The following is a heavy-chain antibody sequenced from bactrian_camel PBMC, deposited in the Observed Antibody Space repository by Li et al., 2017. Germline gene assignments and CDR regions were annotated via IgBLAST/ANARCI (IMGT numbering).Heavy chain of an antibody. V-gene: IGHV3S53*01. J-gene: IGHJ4*01. CDR3: AADTVNWQLARLYNY. D-gene: IGHD8*01. CDR1: DSEYIARSYC. Sequence: HVQLVESGGGSVQAGGSLRLSCAGSDSEYIARSYCMGWFRQAPGKEREGVAAIDRAGATTYSYSVQDRFTISKDNAKNTLYLQMNSLKPEDTAMYYCAADTVNWQLARLYNYWGQGTQVTVS. CDR2: IDRAGAT.